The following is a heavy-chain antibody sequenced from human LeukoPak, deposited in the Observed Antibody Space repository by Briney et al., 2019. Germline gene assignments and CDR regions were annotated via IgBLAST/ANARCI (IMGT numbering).Heavy chain of an antibody. CDR2: IYNTGST. D-gene: IGHD1-1*01. CDR1: GGSIISYY. J-gene: IGHJ5*02. V-gene: IGHV4-59*08. Sequence: SETLSLTCSVPGGSIISYYWTWIRQPPGKGLEWIAYIYNTGSTNYNPSLKSRVTISIDTSRNQFSLRLSSVTAADTAVYYCARQGGVSWNEPVYNWFDPWGQGTLVTVSS. CDR3: ARQGGVSWNEPVYNWFDP.